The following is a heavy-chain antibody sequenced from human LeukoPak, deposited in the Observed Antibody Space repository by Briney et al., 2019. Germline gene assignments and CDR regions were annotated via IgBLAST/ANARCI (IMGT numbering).Heavy chain of an antibody. CDR1: RFSFSDYD. D-gene: IGHD1-1*01. CDR2: ISYDGSRK. J-gene: IGHJ3*02. Sequence: GGSLRLSCRASRFSFSDYDMHWVRQAPGKGLEWVAMISYDGSRKHYGDSVKGRFTISRDNSESTLFLQMNSLRTDDTSVYFCAKYAYNWNAPDGFDMWGQGTMVIVS. V-gene: IGHV3-30*18. CDR3: AKYAYNWNAPDGFDM.